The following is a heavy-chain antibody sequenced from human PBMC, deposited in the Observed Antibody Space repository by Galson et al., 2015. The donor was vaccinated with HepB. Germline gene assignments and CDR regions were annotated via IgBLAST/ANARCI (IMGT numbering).Heavy chain of an antibody. D-gene: IGHD3-16*01. CDR3: AGGIPYDYVSGRRIAFDI. CDR2: ISYDGSNK. CDR1: GFTFSSYA. J-gene: IGHJ3*02. V-gene: IGHV3-30-3*01. Sequence: SLRLSCAASGFTFSSYAMHWVRRAPGKGLEWVAVISYDGSNKYYADSVKGRFTIFRDNSKNTLYLQMNSLRAEDTAVYYCAGGIPYDYVSGRRIAFDIWGQGTMVTVSS.